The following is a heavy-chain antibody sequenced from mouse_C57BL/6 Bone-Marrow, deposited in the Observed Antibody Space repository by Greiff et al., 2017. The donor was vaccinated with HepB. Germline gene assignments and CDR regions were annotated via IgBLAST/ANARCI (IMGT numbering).Heavy chain of an antibody. CDR3: TTGLRSFDY. V-gene: IGHV14-4*01. CDR2: IDPENGDT. J-gene: IGHJ2*01. Sequence: EVKVEESGAELVRPGASVKLSCTASGFNIKDDYMHWVKQRPEQGLEWIGWIDPENGDTEYASKFQGKATITADTSSNTAYLQLSSLTSEDTAVYYCTTGLRSFDYWGQGTTLTVAS. D-gene: IGHD1-1*01. CDR1: GFNIKDDY.